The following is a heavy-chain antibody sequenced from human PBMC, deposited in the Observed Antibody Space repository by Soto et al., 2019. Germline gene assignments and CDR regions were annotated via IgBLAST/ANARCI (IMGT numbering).Heavy chain of an antibody. J-gene: IGHJ4*02. Sequence: SLRLACEASRFTFSSSGMLCVRQAPSNGREWVAVISYDGSNKYYADSVKGRFTISRDNSKNTLYLQMNSLRAEDTAVYYCAKDNTVAGSGGVDYWGQGT. CDR1: RFTFSSSG. D-gene: IGHD6-19*01. CDR2: ISYDGSNK. V-gene: IGHV3-30*18. CDR3: AKDNTVAGSGGVDY.